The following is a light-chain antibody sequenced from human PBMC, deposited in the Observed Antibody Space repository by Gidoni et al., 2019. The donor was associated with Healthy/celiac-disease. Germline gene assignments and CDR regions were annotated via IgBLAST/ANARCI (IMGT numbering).Light chain of an antibody. CDR2: LGS. Sequence: DIVMTQSPLSLLVTPGEPASISCRSSQSLLHSNGYNYLDWYLQKPGQSPQLLIYLGSNRDSGVPDRFSGSGSGTDFTLKISRVEAEDVGVYYCMQALQTPFTFXPXTKVDIK. V-gene: IGKV2-28*01. J-gene: IGKJ3*01. CDR3: MQALQTPFT. CDR1: QSLLHSNGYNY.